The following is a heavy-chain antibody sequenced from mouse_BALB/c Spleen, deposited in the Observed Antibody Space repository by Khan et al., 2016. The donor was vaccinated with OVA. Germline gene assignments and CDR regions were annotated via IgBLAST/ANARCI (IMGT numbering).Heavy chain of an antibody. Sequence: VQLQQSGAELAKPGASVKMSCKASGYTFINYWILWVKQRPGQGLEWIGYINTSTGYTEYNQNFKDKATLTADKSSSTAYMQLSSLTYEDSAVYYCARRGLRWDFDYWGQGTTLTVSS. J-gene: IGHJ2*01. D-gene: IGHD1-1*01. CDR1: GYTFINYW. CDR3: ARRGLRWDFDY. V-gene: IGHV1-7*01. CDR2: INTSTGYT.